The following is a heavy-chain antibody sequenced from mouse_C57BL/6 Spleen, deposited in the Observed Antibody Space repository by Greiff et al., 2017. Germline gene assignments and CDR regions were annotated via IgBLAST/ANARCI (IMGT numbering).Heavy chain of an antibody. CDR3: TGQLGWFAY. J-gene: IGHJ3*01. CDR1: GFTFSNYW. CDR2: IRLKSDNYAT. D-gene: IGHD4-1*02. Sequence: VQLKESGGGLVQPGGSMKLSCVASGFTFSNYWMNWVRQSPEKGLEWVAQIRLKSDNYATHYAESVKGRFTISRDDSKSSVYLQMNNLRAEDTGIYYCTGQLGWFAYWGQGTLVTVSA. V-gene: IGHV6-3*01.